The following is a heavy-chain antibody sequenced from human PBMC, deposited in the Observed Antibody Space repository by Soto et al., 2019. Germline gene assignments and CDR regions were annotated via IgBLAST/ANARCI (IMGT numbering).Heavy chain of an antibody. CDR2: MNTNTGNT. J-gene: IGHJ4*02. CDR3: ARVVRFFGGHAGY. D-gene: IGHD3-3*01. Sequence: ASVKVSCKPSGYTFTEFDINWVRQAPGQGLEWMGWMNTNTGNTGYAQKFQGRVTMTRDTSISTAYMELRRLRSEDTAVYYCARVVRFFGGHAGYWGQGTLVTVSS. CDR1: GYTFTEFD. V-gene: IGHV1-8*01.